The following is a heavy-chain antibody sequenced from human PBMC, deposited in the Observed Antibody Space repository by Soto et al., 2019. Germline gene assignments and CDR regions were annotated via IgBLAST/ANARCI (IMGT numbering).Heavy chain of an antibody. J-gene: IGHJ5*02. V-gene: IGHV4-59*01. CDR1: GGSLSSFY. CDR3: ARGWGGPYYFDT. CDR2: IYHSGST. Sequence: QVQLQESGPGLVKPSETLSLTCTVSGGSLSSFYWVWIRQTPGKELEWIGQIYHSGSTIYNPSLESRVTILVDSSKNPVSLDLTSLTAADTAVYYCARGWGGPYYFDTWGQGALVIVSS. D-gene: IGHD3-9*01.